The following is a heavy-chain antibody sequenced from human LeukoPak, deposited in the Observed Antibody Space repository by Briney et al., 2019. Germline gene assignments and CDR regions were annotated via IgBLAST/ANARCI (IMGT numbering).Heavy chain of an antibody. V-gene: IGHV3-33*01. D-gene: IGHD2-2*03. CDR2: IWYDGSKK. CDR1: GLTFSTYS. J-gene: IGHJ4*02. Sequence: GGSLRLSCEASGLTFSTYSMHWVRQAPGKGLEWVAVIWYDGSKKHYADSVKGRFTISRDNSKNTLYLQMNTLRAEDTAMYYCAGGYCSNTTCFDYWGQGTLVIVSS. CDR3: AGGYCSNTTCFDY.